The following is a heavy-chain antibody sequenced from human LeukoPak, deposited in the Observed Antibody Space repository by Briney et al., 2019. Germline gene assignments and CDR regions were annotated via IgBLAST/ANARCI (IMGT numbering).Heavy chain of an antibody. V-gene: IGHV3-23*01. Sequence: GGSLRLSCAASGFTLSSYAMSWVRQAPGKGLEWVSAISGSGGSTYYADSVKGRFTISRDNSKNTLYLQMNSLRAEDTAVYYCAKDRARGSYFEAFDYWGQGTLVTVSS. D-gene: IGHD1-26*01. J-gene: IGHJ4*02. CDR1: GFTLSSYA. CDR3: AKDRARGSYFEAFDY. CDR2: ISGSGGST.